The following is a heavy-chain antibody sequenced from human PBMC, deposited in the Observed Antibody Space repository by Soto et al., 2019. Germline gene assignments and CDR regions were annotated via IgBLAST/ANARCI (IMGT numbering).Heavy chain of an antibody. CDR1: GGSISSGDYY. CDR3: ARYYYDSSGSTGVWFDP. CDR2: IYYSGST. D-gene: IGHD3-22*01. J-gene: IGHJ5*02. V-gene: IGHV4-30-4*01. Sequence: PSETLSLTCTVSGGSISSGDYYWSWIRQPPGKGLEWIGYIYYSGSTYYNPSLKSRVTISVDTSKNQFSLKLSSVTAADTAVYYCARYYYDSSGSTGVWFDPWGQGTLVTVSS.